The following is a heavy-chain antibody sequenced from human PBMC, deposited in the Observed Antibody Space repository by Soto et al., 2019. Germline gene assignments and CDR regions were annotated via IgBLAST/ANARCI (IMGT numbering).Heavy chain of an antibody. D-gene: IGHD1-7*01. CDR3: AKGDWDYIAGHFDC. J-gene: IGHJ4*02. CDR1: GFTFTSCA. CDR2: ISGTAGNT. V-gene: IGHV3-23*01. Sequence: VQLLESGGGLVQPGGSLRLSCAASGFTFTSCAMSWVRQAPGKGLEWVSAISGTAGNTHHADSVKGRFTISRDISKNTLYLQMNSLRAEDTAVYYCAKGDWDYIAGHFDCWGQGTLVTVSS.